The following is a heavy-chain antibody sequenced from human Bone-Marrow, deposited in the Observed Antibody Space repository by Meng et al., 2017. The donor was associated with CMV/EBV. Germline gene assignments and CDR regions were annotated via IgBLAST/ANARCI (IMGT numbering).Heavy chain of an antibody. CDR3: AREGAKLCYYYYGMDV. D-gene: IGHD4-23*01. CDR2: IIPIFGTA. Sequence: SVKVSCKASGGTFSSYAISWVRQAPGQGLEWMGGIIPIFGTANYAQKFQGRVTITTDESTSTAYMELSSLRSEDTAVYYCAREGAKLCYYYYGMDVWGQGTTVTVSS. V-gene: IGHV1-69*05. J-gene: IGHJ6*02. CDR1: GGTFSSYA.